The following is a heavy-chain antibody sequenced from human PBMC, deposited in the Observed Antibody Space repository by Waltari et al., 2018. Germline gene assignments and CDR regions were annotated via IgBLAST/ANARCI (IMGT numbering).Heavy chain of an antibody. CDR3: ASGNSHAFDL. CDR2: INRDGSGT. CDR1: GFTFSSYW. J-gene: IGHJ3*01. Sequence: EVQLVESGGGLVQPGGSLRVSCTASGFTFSSYWMHWVRQVPGKGLVGVSRINRDGSGTSYADSAKCRFTISRDNAKNTLFLQMNSLRGEDTAVYYCASGNSHAFDLWGQGTMVTVSS. D-gene: IGHD1-7*01. V-gene: IGHV3-74*01.